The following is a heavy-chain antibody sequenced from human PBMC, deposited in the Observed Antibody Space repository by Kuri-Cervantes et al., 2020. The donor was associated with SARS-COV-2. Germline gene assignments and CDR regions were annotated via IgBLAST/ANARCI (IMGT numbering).Heavy chain of an antibody. V-gene: IGHV1-2*02. D-gene: IGHD2-2*02. CDR3: ARAFVLGYCSSTSCYTLNFDN. CDR2: NNPNSGGT. CDR1: GYTLIGYY. J-gene: IGHJ4*02. Sequence: VTLSRPRSGYTLIGYYMHWVRQAPGEGLEWMEWNNPNSGGTIYTQKSYGRDTMTRDTSTSTTYMELCNLRADDTAVYYCARAFVLGYCSSTSCYTLNFDNWGQGTLVTVSS.